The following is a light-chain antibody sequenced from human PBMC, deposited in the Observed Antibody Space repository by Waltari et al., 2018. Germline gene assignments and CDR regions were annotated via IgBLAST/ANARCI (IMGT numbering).Light chain of an antibody. CDR1: QRVSSSY. J-gene: IGKJ2*01. CDR2: GAS. Sequence: ELVCPQSPRTLPSSPGERATLPSRASQRVSSSYLAWYQQKPGQAPRPLIYGASSRATGLPDRFSGSGSGTDFTLTISRLEPEDFAVYYCQQYGSSPRYTFGQGTKLEIK. CDR3: QQYGSSPRYT. V-gene: IGKV3-20*01.